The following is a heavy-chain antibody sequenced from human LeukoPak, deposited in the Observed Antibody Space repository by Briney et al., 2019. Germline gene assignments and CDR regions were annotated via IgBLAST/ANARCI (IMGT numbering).Heavy chain of an antibody. CDR2: ISSSGTI. D-gene: IGHD3-10*01. CDR1: GGSISGYY. CDR3: ARSPRRPHFYISGSYYYYFDY. Sequence: SETLSLTCSVSGGSISGYYWSWLRQPAGKGLECIGSISSSGTINHHPTHKSRVAMSVVTPKNPFFLTLSSVTAADTAVYYCARSPRRPHFYISGSYYYYFDYWGQGTLVTVSS. V-gene: IGHV4-4*07. J-gene: IGHJ4*02.